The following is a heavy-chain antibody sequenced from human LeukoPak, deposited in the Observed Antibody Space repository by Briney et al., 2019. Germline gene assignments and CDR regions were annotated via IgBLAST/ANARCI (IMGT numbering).Heavy chain of an antibody. CDR3: ARIEGDYGVFVF. CDR2: IIPVFGTP. J-gene: IGHJ4*02. CDR1: GGTFNTYA. Sequence: SVKVSCKASGGTFNTYALNWVRQAPGQGLEWVVRIIPVFGTPHYAHTYQGRLPITTDEFASTVYMELSSLRSQDTAIYYCARIEGDYGVFVFWGQGTLVTVSS. V-gene: IGHV1-69*05. D-gene: IGHD4-17*01.